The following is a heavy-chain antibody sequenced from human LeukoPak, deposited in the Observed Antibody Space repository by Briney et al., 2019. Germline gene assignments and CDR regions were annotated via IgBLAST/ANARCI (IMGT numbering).Heavy chain of an antibody. D-gene: IGHD2-21*01. Sequence: PSETLSLTCTVSGGSISVYYWSWIRQPPGKGLEWIGYIYYSGSTNYNPSLRSRVTISVDTSKNQCSLKLSSVTAADTAVYYCARGGDPHYGMDVWGQGTTVTVSS. V-gene: IGHV4-59*01. CDR2: IYYSGST. CDR3: ARGGDPHYGMDV. CDR1: GGSISVYY. J-gene: IGHJ6*02.